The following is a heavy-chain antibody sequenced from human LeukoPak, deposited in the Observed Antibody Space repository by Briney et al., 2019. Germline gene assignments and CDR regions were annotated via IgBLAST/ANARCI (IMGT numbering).Heavy chain of an antibody. CDR1: GGTFISYA. CDR2: IIPIFGTA. D-gene: IGHD2-2*01. V-gene: IGHV1-69*05. J-gene: IGHJ5*02. CDR3: ARSLGYCSSTSCYFPYNWFDP. Sequence: ASVKVSCKASGGTFISYAISWVRQAPGQGREWMGGIIPIFGTANYAQKFQGRVTITTDESKRTEYMELSRLRSEDTAVYYCARSLGYCSSTSCYFPYNWFDPWGQGTLVTVSS.